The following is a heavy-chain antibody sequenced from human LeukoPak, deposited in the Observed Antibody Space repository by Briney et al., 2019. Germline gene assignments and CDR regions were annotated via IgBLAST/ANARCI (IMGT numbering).Heavy chain of an antibody. D-gene: IGHD2-15*01. CDR3: ARGDIVVVVAAREAWFDP. CDR1: GGSFSGYY. J-gene: IGHJ5*02. Sequence: SETLSLTCAVYGGSFSGYYWSWIRQPPGKGLEWIGEINHSGSTNYNPSLKRGVTITVETYKNQFSLKLSSVTAADTAVYYCARGDIVVVVAAREAWFDPRGQGTLVTVSS. V-gene: IGHV4-34*01. CDR2: INHSGST.